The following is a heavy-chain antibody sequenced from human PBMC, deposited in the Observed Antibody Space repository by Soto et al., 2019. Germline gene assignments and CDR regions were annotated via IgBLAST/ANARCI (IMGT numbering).Heavy chain of an antibody. J-gene: IGHJ4*02. CDR2: ISWNSGNI. V-gene: IGHV3-9*01. CDR1: GFTFDDYA. CDR3: VRSKGGYSYGTPFDY. Sequence: EVQLEESGGALVQPGRSLRLSCAASGFTFDDYAMHGVRQVLGKGLEWVSSISWNSGNIGYADSVKGRFTTSRDNAKTSLYLQMNSLRPEDTALYYCVRSKGGYSYGTPFDYWGQGTLVTVSS. D-gene: IGHD5-18*01.